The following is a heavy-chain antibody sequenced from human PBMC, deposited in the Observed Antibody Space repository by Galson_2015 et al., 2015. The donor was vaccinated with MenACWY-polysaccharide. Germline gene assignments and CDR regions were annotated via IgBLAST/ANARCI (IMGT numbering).Heavy chain of an antibody. CDR1: GFSLSTSGMC. CDR2: IDWDDDR. D-gene: IGHD6-6*01. CDR3: ARILEYSSSVGEFDY. J-gene: IGHJ4*02. Sequence: PALVTPTPTLTLTCTFSGFSLSTSGMCVSWIRQPPGKALEWLARIDWDDDRYHSTSLKTRLTISKDTSKNQVVLTMTNMDPVDTATYYCARILEYSSSVGEFDYWGQGTLVTVSS. V-gene: IGHV2-70*11.